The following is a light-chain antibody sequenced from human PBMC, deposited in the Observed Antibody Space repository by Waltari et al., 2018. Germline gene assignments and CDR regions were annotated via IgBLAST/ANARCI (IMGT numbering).Light chain of an antibody. Sequence: QSALTQPRSVSGSPGPSVTISCPATISAVGCYNYVSWYQQPPGKAPELLIYEVSKRPSGVPDRLSGSKSGNTASLTISGLQAEDEADYYCCSYAGRYTFVFGTGTKVTVL. J-gene: IGLJ1*01. CDR2: EVS. CDR1: ISAVGCYNY. V-gene: IGLV2-11*01. CDR3: CSYAGRYTFV.